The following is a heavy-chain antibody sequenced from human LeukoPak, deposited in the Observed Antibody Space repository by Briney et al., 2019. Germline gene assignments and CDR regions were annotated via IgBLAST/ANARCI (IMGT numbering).Heavy chain of an antibody. D-gene: IGHD2-2*01. Sequence: SETLSLTCTVSGGSISSSSYYWGWIRQPPGKGLEWIGSIYYSGSTYYNPSLKSRVTISVDTSKNQFSLKLSSVTAADTAVYYCARDGTGYQLLNWGQGTLVTVSS. CDR3: ARDGTGYQLLN. CDR2: IYYSGST. CDR1: GGSISSSSYY. V-gene: IGHV4-39*07. J-gene: IGHJ4*02.